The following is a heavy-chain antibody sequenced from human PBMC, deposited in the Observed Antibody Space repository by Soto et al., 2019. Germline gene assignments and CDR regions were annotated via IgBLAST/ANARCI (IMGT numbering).Heavy chain of an antibody. J-gene: IGHJ6*02. V-gene: IGHV1-58*01. CDR2: IVVGSGNT. D-gene: IGHD2-2*01. CDR3: AATYQLPRYYYYYGMDV. Sequence: ASVKVSCKASGFTFTSSAVQWVRQARGQRLEWIGWIVVGSGNTNYAQKFQERVTITRDMSTSTAYMELSSLRSEDTAVYYCAATYQLPRYYYYYGMDVWGQGTTVTVSS. CDR1: GFTFTSSA.